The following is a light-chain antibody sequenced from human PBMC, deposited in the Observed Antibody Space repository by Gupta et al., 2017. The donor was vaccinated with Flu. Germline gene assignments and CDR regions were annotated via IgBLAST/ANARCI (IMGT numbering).Light chain of an antibody. V-gene: IGLV2-14*01. Sequence: ITISCTGTSSDVGGYNYVSWYQHHPGKAHKLMIYEVIKRPSGVANRFSGSKSGNTASLTISGLQAEDEADYYCSSYTSSNSLEFGGGTKLTVL. CDR3: SSYTSSNSLE. CDR2: EVI. J-gene: IGLJ3*02. CDR1: SSDVGGYNY.